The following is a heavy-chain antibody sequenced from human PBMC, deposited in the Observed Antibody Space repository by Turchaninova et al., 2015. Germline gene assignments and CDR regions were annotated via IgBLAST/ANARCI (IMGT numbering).Heavy chain of an antibody. J-gene: IGHJ3*02. D-gene: IGHD3-16*01. CDR2: ISSSSSAI. CDR3: ARLRTWAFDI. CDR1: GFTFSGYS. V-gene: IGHV3-48*04. Sequence: EVQLVESGGGLVQPGGSLRLSCAASGFTFSGYSMNWVRQAPGKGLEWVSYISSSSSAIHYADSLKGRFTISRDNAKNSLYLQMNSLRAEDTAVYYWARLRTWAFDIWGQGTMVTVSS.